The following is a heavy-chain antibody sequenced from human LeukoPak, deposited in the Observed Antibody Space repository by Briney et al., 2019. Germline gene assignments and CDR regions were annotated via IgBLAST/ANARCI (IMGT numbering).Heavy chain of an antibody. CDR1: GSIFSYYY. Sequence: ASVKVSCKASGSIFSYYYMHWVRQVPGRGFEWMVCISRRSGATKIAQKFQGRVTLTRDTSISTAYVELTNLASDDTAVYYCVSWAGGNSDVASFDYWGQGTLVLVSS. J-gene: IGHJ4*02. V-gene: IGHV1-2*02. D-gene: IGHD2-21*01. CDR3: VSWAGGNSDVASFDY. CDR2: ISRRSGAT.